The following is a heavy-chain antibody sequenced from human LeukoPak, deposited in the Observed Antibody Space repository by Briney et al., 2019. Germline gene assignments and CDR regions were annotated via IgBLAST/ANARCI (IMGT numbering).Heavy chain of an antibody. CDR2: ISYDGSIK. CDR3: ARGSSGYSYYFDY. V-gene: IGHV3-30-3*01. Sequence: GGSLRLSCAASGFTLTSYAMHWVRRAPGKGLEWVAVISYDGSIKYYADSVKGRFTISRDNSETTLYLQMNSLRAEDTAVYYCARGSSGYSYYFDYWGQGTLVSVSS. CDR1: GFTLTSYA. D-gene: IGHD3-22*01. J-gene: IGHJ4*02.